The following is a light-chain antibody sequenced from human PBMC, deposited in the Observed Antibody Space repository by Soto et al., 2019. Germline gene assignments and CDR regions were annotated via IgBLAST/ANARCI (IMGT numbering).Light chain of an antibody. CDR1: QSVNSR. V-gene: IGKV3-11*01. CDR2: GAS. CDR3: QQRSNLPWT. J-gene: IGKJ1*01. Sequence: EIVLTQSPGTLALSPGERATLSCRASQSVNSRLAWYQHKPGQAPRLLISGASNRASGIPDRFSGSGSGTDFTLTISRLEPEDFAVYYCQQRSNLPWTFGQGTKVDIK.